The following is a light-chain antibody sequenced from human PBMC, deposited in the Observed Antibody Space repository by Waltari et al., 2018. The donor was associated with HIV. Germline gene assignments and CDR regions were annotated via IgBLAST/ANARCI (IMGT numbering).Light chain of an antibody. CDR1: LSLSNNF. Sequence: EIVLSQSPGTLSLSPVERVTLSCRASLSLSNNFLAWYQHKPGQAPRLLIYGAFCRATGIPDRFSGSGSGTDFTLNVSRLEPEDSAVYYCQQYNSSPITFGQGTRLEIK. J-gene: IGKJ5*01. V-gene: IGKV3-20*01. CDR2: GAF. CDR3: QQYNSSPIT.